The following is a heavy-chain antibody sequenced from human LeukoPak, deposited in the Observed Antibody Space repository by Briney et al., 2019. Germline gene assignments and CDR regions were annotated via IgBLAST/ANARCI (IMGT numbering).Heavy chain of an antibody. V-gene: IGHV3-23*01. D-gene: IGHD3-10*01. CDR2: ISGSGGNT. CDR1: GFTFSTDV. J-gene: IGHJ6*02. CDR3: AKVSGRIQIWPQPFGDGMDV. Sequence: GGSLRLSCAASGFTFSTDVMSWVRQAPGKGLECVSAISGSGGNTYYADSVKGRFTISRDNSKNMLYLQMNSLRAEDTAVYYCAKVSGRIQIWPQPFGDGMDVWGQGTTITVSS.